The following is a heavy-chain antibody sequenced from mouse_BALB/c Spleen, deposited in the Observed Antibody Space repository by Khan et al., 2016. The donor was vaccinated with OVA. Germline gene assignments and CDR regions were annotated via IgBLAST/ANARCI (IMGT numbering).Heavy chain of an antibody. D-gene: IGHD1-1*01. CDR3: ARPYYGSAWFAY. Sequence: QMQLKQSGPGLVAPSQSLSITCTVSGFSLTSYGVHWVRQPPGKGLEWLGVLWAGGSTNYNSALMSRLSISKDNSKNQVFLKMNSLQTDDTAMYYCARPYYGSAWFAYWGQGTLVTVSA. CDR1: GFSLTSYG. V-gene: IGHV2-9*02. J-gene: IGHJ3*01. CDR2: LWAGGST.